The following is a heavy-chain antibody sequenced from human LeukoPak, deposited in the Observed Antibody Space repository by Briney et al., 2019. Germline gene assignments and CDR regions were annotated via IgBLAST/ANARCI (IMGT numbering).Heavy chain of an antibody. CDR1: GYSISSGYY. CDR3: ARHVPDDVFDI. Sequence: SETLSLTCNVSGYSISSGYYWGWIRQPPGTGLEWVGTIYHSGTTYYNPSLKSRVIISVDTSKNQFSLKLSSVTAADTAVYYCARHVPDDVFDIWGQGTMVTVSS. CDR2: IYHSGTT. V-gene: IGHV4-38-2*02. J-gene: IGHJ3*02.